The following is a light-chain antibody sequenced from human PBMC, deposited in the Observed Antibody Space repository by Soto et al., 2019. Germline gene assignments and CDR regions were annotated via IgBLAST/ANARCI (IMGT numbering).Light chain of an antibody. CDR3: QQYNNWPQP. J-gene: IGKJ3*01. V-gene: IGKV3-15*01. CDR1: QSVSSN. Sequence: EIVMTQSPATLSVSPGERATLSCRASQSVSSNLAWYQQKPGQAPRLRIYVASTRATGIPARFSGSGSETEFTLTISSLQSEDFAVYYCQQYNNWPQPFGPGTKVYIK. CDR2: VAS.